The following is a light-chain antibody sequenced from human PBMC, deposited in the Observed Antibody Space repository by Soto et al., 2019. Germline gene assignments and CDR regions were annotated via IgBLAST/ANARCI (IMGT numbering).Light chain of an antibody. J-gene: IGLJ1*01. V-gene: IGLV2-14*01. CDR3: SSFSSSSTPYV. CDR2: EVN. Sequence: QSALTQPASVSGAPGQSITIGCTGTSXDVGGYKYVSWYQQHPGTAPKLMIFEVNGRPSGVSDRFSGSKSGNTASLTISGLQPEDEADYYCSSFSSSSTPYVFGTGTKVTVL. CDR1: SXDVGGYKY.